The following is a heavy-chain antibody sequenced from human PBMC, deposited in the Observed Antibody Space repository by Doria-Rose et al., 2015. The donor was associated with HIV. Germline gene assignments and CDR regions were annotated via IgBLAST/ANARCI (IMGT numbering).Heavy chain of an antibody. CDR2: ITAENGNT. CDR3: ARRTDYFDY. J-gene: IGHJ4*02. Sequence: QVQLVQSGPEVKKPGASVKVSCKASGHTFTSYGFSWVRQAPGQGLEWMGRITAENGNTKYAQKFQGRVTMTTDTSTSTAYMELRSLRSDDTALYYCARRTDYFDYWGQGTLVTVSS. V-gene: IGHV1-18*01. CDR1: GHTFTSYG.